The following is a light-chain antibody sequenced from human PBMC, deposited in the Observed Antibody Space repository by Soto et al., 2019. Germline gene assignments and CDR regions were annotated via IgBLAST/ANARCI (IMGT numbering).Light chain of an antibody. V-gene: IGKV1-16*01. CDR1: QAINNF. CDR3: QQYDGSPQT. Sequence: DIQMTQSPSSLSASVGERVTITCRASQAINNFLAWFQQKPGKAPKTLIYGASSLHSGVPSSFSGRGSEPDLHLPISSLKPDDLAAYYCQQYDGSPQTFGQGTRLEIK. CDR2: GAS. J-gene: IGKJ5*01.